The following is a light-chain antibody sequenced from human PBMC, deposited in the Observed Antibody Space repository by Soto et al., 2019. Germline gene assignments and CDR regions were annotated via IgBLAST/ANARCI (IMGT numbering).Light chain of an antibody. CDR2: DDA. CDR3: QVWDSDSDQLYV. Sequence: SYELTQPPSVSVAPGQTARISCGGHNIGSKTVHWYQQMPGQAPVLVVYDDAHRPSGIPERFSGSNSGNTATLTISRVEAGDEAVYHCQVWDSDSDQLYVFGTGTKVTVL. CDR1: NIGSKT. J-gene: IGLJ1*01. V-gene: IGLV3-21*02.